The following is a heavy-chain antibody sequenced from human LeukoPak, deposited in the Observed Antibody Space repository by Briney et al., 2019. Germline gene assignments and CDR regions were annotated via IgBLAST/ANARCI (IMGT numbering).Heavy chain of an antibody. V-gene: IGHV3-21*01. D-gene: IGHD4-17*01. CDR2: ISSSSSYI. CDR1: GFTFSSCS. Sequence: GGSLRLSCAASGFTFSSCSMNWVRQAPGKGLEWVSSISSSSSYIYYADSVKGRFTISRDNAKNSLYLQMNSLRAEDTAVYYCAASDYGDYGDAFDIWGQGTMVTVSS. J-gene: IGHJ3*02. CDR3: AASDYGDYGDAFDI.